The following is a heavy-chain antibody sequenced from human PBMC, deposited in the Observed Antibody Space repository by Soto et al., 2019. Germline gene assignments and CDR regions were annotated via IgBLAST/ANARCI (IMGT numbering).Heavy chain of an antibody. CDR3: AKPRQITSLLLYYIDY. V-gene: IGHV3-30*18. CDR1: GFTFSSYG. J-gene: IGHJ4*02. CDR2: ISYDGSDK. Sequence: QVQLVESGGGVVQPGRSLRLSCAASGFTFSSYGMHWVRRAPGKGLEWVAVISYDGSDKYYADSVKGRFTISRDNSRNTLYLQMNSLRAEDSAVYYCAKPRQITSLLLYYIDYPSQGTLVTVCS. D-gene: IGHD2-15*01.